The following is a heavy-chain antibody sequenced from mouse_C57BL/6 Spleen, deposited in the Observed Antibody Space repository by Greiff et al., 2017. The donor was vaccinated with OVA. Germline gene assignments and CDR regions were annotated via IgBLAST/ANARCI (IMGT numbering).Heavy chain of an antibody. Sequence: EVQRVESGPGLVKPSQSLSLTCPVTGYSITSGYYWNWIRQFPGNKLEWMGYISYDGSNNYNPSLKNRISITRDTSKNQFFLKLNSVTTEDTATYYCAREAYYSNYVDYFDYWCQGTTLTVSS. J-gene: IGHJ2*01. CDR1: GYSITSGYY. V-gene: IGHV3-6*01. D-gene: IGHD2-5*01. CDR2: ISYDGSN. CDR3: AREAYYSNYVDYFDY.